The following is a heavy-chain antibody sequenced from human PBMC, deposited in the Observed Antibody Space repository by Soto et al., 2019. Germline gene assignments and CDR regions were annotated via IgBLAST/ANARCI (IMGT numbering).Heavy chain of an antibody. CDR1: GYYSSSYW. Sequence: TGESLKISCRGSGYYSSSYWIAWVRQMSGKGLVWLGSVYVSDSETKYSPSFQGQVTISADKYTNTAYLYWSSLKASDTAMYYCARRGTLSGRDAFDVWGEGTMVTVSS. J-gene: IGHJ3*01. V-gene: IGHV5-51*01. CDR3: ARRGTLSGRDAFDV. CDR2: VYVSDSET. D-gene: IGHD5-12*01.